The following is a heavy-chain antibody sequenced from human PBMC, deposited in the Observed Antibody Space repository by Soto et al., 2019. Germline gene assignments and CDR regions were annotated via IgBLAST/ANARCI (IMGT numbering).Heavy chain of an antibody. CDR1: GFTFSSYG. V-gene: IGHV3-33*01. CDR3: ARASIAAAGYYYYYYMDV. Sequence: QVQLVESGGGVVQPGRSLRLSCAASGFTFSSYGMHWVRQAPGKGLEWVAVIWYDGSNKYYADSVKGRFTISRDNSKNTLNLQMNSLRAEDTAVYYCARASIAAAGYYYYYYMDVWGKGTTVTVSS. D-gene: IGHD6-13*01. CDR2: IWYDGSNK. J-gene: IGHJ6*03.